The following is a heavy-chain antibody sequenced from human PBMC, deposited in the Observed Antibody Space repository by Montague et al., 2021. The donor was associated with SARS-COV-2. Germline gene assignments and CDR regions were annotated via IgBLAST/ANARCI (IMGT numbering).Heavy chain of an antibody. V-gene: IGHV4-39*01. Sequence: SETLSLTCSVSGDSIRSSGYYWGWIRQPPGKGLDWIGTVYYSGSTNYNPSLKSRVTMPVDTSKNQFSLELRSVTAADMAVYYCARLGFVELWLNLGWFDPWGQGTLVTVSS. CDR1: GDSIRSSGYY. J-gene: IGHJ5*02. D-gene: IGHD3-16*02. CDR2: VYYSGST. CDR3: ARLGFVELWLNLGWFDP.